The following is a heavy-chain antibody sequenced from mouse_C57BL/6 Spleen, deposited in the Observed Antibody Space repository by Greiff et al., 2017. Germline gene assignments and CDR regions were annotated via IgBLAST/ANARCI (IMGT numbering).Heavy chain of an antibody. CDR2: IYPRSGNT. CDR1: GYTFTSYG. J-gene: IGHJ2*01. D-gene: IGHD3-2*02. V-gene: IGHV1-81*01. Sequence: VQLQQSGAELARPGASVKLSCKASGYTFTSYGISWVKQRTGQGLEWIGEIYPRSGNTYYNEKFKGKATLTADKSSSTAYMELRSLTSEDSAVYFWARRSSGTGYWGQGTTLTVSS. CDR3: ARRSSGTGY.